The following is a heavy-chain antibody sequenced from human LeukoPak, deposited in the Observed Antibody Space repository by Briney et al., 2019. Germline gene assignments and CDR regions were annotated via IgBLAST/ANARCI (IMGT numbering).Heavy chain of an antibody. J-gene: IGHJ6*02. V-gene: IGHV3-7*04. CDR2: IKADGSQG. Sequence: GGSLRLSCAASGFTFSTYGTHWVRQAPGKGLEWVATIKADGSQGYHVDSLKGRFTISKDNAKNSLGLQMNTLRAEDTAVYYCARLSQYALDVWGQGTTVTVSS. D-gene: IGHD2-8*01. CDR3: ARLSQYALDV. CDR1: GFTFSTYG.